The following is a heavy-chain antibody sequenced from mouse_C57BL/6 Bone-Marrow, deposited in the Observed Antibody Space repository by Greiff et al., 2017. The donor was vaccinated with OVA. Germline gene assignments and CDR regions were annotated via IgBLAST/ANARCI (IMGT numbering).Heavy chain of an antibody. J-gene: IGHJ2*01. Sequence: EVKLMESGGGLVQPGGSLKLSCAASGFTFSDYYMYWVRQTPEKRLEWVAYISNGGGSTYYPVTVKGRFTISRDNAKNTLYLRRSRLKSEDTAMYYCARQGLYLDDWGQGTTLTVAA. CDR1: GFTFSDYY. CDR2: ISNGGGST. V-gene: IGHV5-12*01. CDR3: ARQGLYLDD.